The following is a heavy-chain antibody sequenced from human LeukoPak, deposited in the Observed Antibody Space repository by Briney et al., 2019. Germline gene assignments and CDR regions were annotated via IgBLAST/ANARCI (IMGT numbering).Heavy chain of an antibody. D-gene: IGHD6-13*01. V-gene: IGHV4-34*01. J-gene: IGHJ4*02. CDR2: INHSGST. Sequence: SETLSLTCAVYGGSFSGYYWSWIRQPPGKGLEWIGEINHSGSTNYNPSLKSRVTISVDTSKNQFSLKLSSVTAADTAVYYCARHVYSSRKFDYWGQGTLVTVSS. CDR3: ARHVYSSRKFDY. CDR1: GGSFSGYY.